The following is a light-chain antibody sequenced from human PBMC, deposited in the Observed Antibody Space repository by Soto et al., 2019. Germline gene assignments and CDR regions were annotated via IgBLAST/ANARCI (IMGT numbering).Light chain of an antibody. CDR3: QQRSNWPPPIT. Sequence: EIVLTQSPATLLLSPGERATLSCRASQSVSSYLAWYQQKPGQAPRLLIYDASNRATGIPARFSGSGSGTDFTLTISSLEPEDFAVYYCQQRSNWPPPITFGQGTRLEIK. CDR1: QSVSSY. CDR2: DAS. J-gene: IGKJ5*01. V-gene: IGKV3-11*01.